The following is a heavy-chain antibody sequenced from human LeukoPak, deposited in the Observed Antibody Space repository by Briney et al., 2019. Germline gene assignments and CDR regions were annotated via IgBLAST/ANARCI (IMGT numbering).Heavy chain of an antibody. Sequence: GESLKISCKGSGYSFSSYWIAWVRQMPGKGLEWMGIIYPGHSETRYSPSSQGQVTISADKSTSTAYLQWSSLKVSDTAMYYCARTQAGAYSGQGTVVNVSP. J-gene: IGHJ4*02. D-gene: IGHD4/OR15-4a*01. CDR3: ARTQAGAY. CDR2: IYPGHSET. CDR1: GYSFSSYW. V-gene: IGHV5-51*01.